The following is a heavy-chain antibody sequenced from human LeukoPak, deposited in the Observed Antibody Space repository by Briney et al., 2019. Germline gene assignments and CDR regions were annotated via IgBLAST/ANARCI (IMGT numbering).Heavy chain of an antibody. Sequence: GESLKNSCKGSGYRFTSYWIGWVGQMSGKRLEWVGVIYPGDSDTRYSPSFQGQVTISADKSISTAYLQWSSLKASDTAMYYCARQGGSLWFGELLLDYWGQGTLVTVSS. V-gene: IGHV5-51*01. CDR3: ARQGGSLWFGELLLDY. CDR2: IYPGDSDT. J-gene: IGHJ4*02. D-gene: IGHD3-10*01. CDR1: GYRFTSYW.